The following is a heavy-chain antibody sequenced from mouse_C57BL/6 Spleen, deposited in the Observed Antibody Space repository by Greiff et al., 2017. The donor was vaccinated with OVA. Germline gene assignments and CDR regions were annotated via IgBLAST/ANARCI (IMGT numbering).Heavy chain of an antibody. CDR3: TRSDYDYDPAWFAY. Sequence: QVQLKQSGAELVRPGASVTLSCKASGYTFTDYEMHWVKQTPVHGLEWIGAIDPETGGTAYNQKFKGKAILTADKSSSTAYMELRSLTSEDSAVYYCTRSDYDYDPAWFAYWGQGTLVTVSA. D-gene: IGHD2-4*01. CDR2: IDPETGGT. CDR1: GYTFTDYE. J-gene: IGHJ3*01. V-gene: IGHV1-15*01.